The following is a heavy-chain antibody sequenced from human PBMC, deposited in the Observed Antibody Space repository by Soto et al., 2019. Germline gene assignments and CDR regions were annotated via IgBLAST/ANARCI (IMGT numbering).Heavy chain of an antibody. V-gene: IGHV4-59*01. Sequence: PSETLSLTCTVTGGSISANYWGWVRQPPGEELEWIGYIHFSGSSSYNPSLKSRITISGDTSKNQFSLKVTSVIAADTAVYYCARGGDPTAGGTGAFDIWGQGIMVTVSS. CDR1: GGSISANY. CDR2: IHFSGSS. CDR3: ARGGDPTAGGTGAFDI. D-gene: IGHD2-8*02. J-gene: IGHJ3*02.